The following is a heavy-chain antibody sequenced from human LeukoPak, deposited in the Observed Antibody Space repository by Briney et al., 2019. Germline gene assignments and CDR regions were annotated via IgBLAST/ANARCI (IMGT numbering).Heavy chain of an antibody. V-gene: IGHV4-59*02. J-gene: IGHJ4*02. CDR1: GASVSGSH. CDR3: SEGYFEPFDH. Sequence: PSETLSLTCVVSGASVSGSHWNWIRQLPGKGLEWIGCLSYTGKTDYNPSLTSRVTISLDTSKNQVSLKLRSVTAADTAVYYCSEGYFEPFDHWGQGTLVTVSS. CDR2: LSYTGKT. D-gene: IGHD2/OR15-2a*01.